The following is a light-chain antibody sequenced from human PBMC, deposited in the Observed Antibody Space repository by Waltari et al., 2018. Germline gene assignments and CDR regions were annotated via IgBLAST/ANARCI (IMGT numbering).Light chain of an antibody. J-gene: IGKJ5*01. CDR1: QDIGNY. V-gene: IGKV1-17*03. CDR2: AVS. Sequence: DIQMTQSPSAMSASVGDRVAIPCRASQDIGNYLAWFQQKPGTVPKRLIYAVSSLESGVPSRFSGSDSGTEFTLTINRLQPEDLATYFCLQHYTYPHTFGQGTRLEI. CDR3: LQHYTYPHT.